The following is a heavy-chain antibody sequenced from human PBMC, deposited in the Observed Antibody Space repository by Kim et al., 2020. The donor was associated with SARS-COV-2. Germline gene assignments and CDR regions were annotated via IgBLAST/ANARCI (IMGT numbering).Heavy chain of an antibody. CDR1: GGSISRYY. D-gene: IGHD3-3*01. CDR3: ARGLWSGYYENTTWFDP. J-gene: IGHJ5*02. V-gene: IGHV4-59*01. CDR2: ISNSGST. Sequence: SETLSLTCTVSGGSISRYYWSWIRQPPGKGLEWIGHISNSGSTSYNPSLKRRVTISLDTSKNQFSLNLTSVTAADTAVYYCARGLWSGYYENTTWFDPWG.